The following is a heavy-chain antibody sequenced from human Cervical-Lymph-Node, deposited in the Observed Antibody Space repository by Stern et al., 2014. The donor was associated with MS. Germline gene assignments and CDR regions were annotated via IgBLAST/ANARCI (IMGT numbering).Heavy chain of an antibody. D-gene: IGHD4-17*01. CDR1: GFTFSSFG. Sequence: QVQLVESGGGVVQPGRSLRLSCAASGFTFSSFGMHWVRQAPGKGLEWVAVISYDGHNKYYADSVKGRFTISRDNSKKTLYLQMNSLTTEDTAVYYCAKGPDYYGDENNWFDPWGQGTLVTVSS. J-gene: IGHJ5*02. CDR2: ISYDGHNK. CDR3: AKGPDYYGDENNWFDP. V-gene: IGHV3-30*18.